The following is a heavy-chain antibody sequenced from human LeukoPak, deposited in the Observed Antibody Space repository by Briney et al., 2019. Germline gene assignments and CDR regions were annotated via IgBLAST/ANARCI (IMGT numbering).Heavy chain of an antibody. D-gene: IGHD6-13*01. Sequence: GGSLRLSCAASGFTFSSYSMNWVRQAPGKGLEWVSSISSSSSYIYYADSVKGRFTISRDNAKNSLYLQMNSLRAEDTAVYYCARGSPYSSSWPQGGCYYMDVWGKGTTVTVSS. CDR3: ARGSPYSSSWPQGGCYYMDV. J-gene: IGHJ6*03. CDR1: GFTFSSYS. V-gene: IGHV3-21*01. CDR2: ISSSSSYI.